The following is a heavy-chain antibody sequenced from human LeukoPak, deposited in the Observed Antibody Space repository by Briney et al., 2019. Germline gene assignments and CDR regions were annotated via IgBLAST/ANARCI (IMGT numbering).Heavy chain of an antibody. V-gene: IGHV1-18*01. CDR3: ARDFRHNFPFDY. Sequence: GASVNVSCKASGYIFTSYGISWVRQAPGQGLEWMGWISAYNGNTNYAQKLQGRVTMTTDTSTSTAYMELRSLRSDDTAVYYCARDFRHNFPFDYWGQGTLVTVSS. CDR1: GYIFTSYG. J-gene: IGHJ4*02. D-gene: IGHD1-20*01. CDR2: ISAYNGNT.